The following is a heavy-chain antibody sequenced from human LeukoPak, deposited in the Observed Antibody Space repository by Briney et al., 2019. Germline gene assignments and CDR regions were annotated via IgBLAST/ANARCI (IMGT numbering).Heavy chain of an antibody. CDR1: GYPFTDYY. J-gene: IGHJ4*02. CDR3: ARDGYSSGWYFDY. V-gene: IGHV1-18*04. CDR2: ISAYNGNT. D-gene: IGHD6-19*01. Sequence: ASVKVSCKASGYPFTDYYMHWVRQAPGQGLEWMGWISAYNGNTNYAEKLQGRVTMTTDTSTSTAYMELRSLRSDDTAVYYCARDGYSSGWYFDYWGQGTLVTVSS.